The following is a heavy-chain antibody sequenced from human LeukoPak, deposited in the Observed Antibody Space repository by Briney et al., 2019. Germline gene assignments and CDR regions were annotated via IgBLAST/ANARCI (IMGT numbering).Heavy chain of an antibody. D-gene: IGHD6-19*01. J-gene: IGHJ6*02. V-gene: IGHV3-48*01. CDR1: GFTFSDYA. CDR2: TSPSGSPI. CDR3: ARGTPSSSGWLYYGMDV. Sequence: GGSLRLSCAASGFTFSDYAMNWVRQAPGKGLEWVSYTSPSGSPIYYADSVKGRFTISRDNSKNTLYLQMNSLRAEDTAVYYCARGTPSSSGWLYYGMDVWGQGTTVTVSS.